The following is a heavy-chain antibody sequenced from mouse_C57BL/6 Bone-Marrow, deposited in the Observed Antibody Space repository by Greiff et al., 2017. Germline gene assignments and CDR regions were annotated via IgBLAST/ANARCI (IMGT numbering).Heavy chain of an antibody. D-gene: IGHD1-1*01. V-gene: IGHV5-12*01. CDR1: GFTLSDYY. CDR2: ISNGGGST. Sequence: EVKLMESGGGLVQPGGSLKLSCAASGFTLSDYYMYWVRQTPEKRLEWVAYISNGGGSTYYPDTVKGRFTISRDNAKNTLYLQMSRLKAEDTAMYYCARHAPHFSGSRDWYFDVWGTGTTVTVSS. J-gene: IGHJ1*03. CDR3: ARHAPHFSGSRDWYFDV.